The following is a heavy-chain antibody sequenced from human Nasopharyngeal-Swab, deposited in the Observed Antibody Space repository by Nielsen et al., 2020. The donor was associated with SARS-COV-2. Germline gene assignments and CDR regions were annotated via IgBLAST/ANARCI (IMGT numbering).Heavy chain of an antibody. CDR3: ARDPFYDFWSGYHDAFDI. Sequence: ASVKVSCKASGYTFTSYAMNWVRQAPGQGLEWMGWINTNTGNPTYAQGFTGWFVFSLDTSVSTAYLQISSLKAEDTAVYYCARDPFYDFWSGYHDAFDIWGQGTMVTVSS. J-gene: IGHJ3*02. CDR2: INTNTGNP. D-gene: IGHD3-3*01. V-gene: IGHV7-4-1*02. CDR1: GYTFTSYA.